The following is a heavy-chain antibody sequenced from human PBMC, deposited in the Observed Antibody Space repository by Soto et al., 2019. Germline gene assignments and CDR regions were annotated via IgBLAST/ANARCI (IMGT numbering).Heavy chain of an antibody. CDR2: IIPILGIA. J-gene: IGHJ5*02. D-gene: IGHD3-10*01. Sequence: GASVKVSCTASGGTLGSYTIIWVRQAPGQGLEWMGRIIPILGIANYAQKFQGRVTITADKSTSTAYMELSSLRSEDTAVYYCAREIPMVRGVIIGFDPWGQGTLVTVSS. CDR3: AREIPMVRGVIIGFDP. V-gene: IGHV1-69*04. CDR1: GGTLGSYT.